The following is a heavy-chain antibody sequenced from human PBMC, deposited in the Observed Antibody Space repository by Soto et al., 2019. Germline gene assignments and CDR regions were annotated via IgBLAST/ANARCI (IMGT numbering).Heavy chain of an antibody. CDR2: INTDGSRT. CDR3: ARPRGTGSSAFDI. J-gene: IGHJ3*02. D-gene: IGHD1-1*01. CDR1: GFTFSSYW. V-gene: IGHV3-74*01. Sequence: EVQLVESGGDLVQSGGSLRLSCAASGFTFSSYWMHWVRQAPGKGLVGVSRINTDGSRTDYADSVKGRFTISRDNAKNTLYLQMNSLRPEDTAVYYCARPRGTGSSAFDIWGQGTMVTVSS.